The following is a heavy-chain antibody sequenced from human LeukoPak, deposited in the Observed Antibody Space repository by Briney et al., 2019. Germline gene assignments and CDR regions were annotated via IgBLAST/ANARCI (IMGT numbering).Heavy chain of an antibody. J-gene: IGHJ3*02. CDR2: IWYDGSNR. CDR1: GFTFTTHA. V-gene: IGHV3-33*08. Sequence: GGSLRLSCAASGFTFTTHALHWVRQAPGKGLEWVAVIWYDGSNRYYADSVKGRFTISRDNSKNTLFLQMNSLRAEDTAVYYCARGDSSSWLNDAFDIWGQGTMVTVSS. CDR3: ARGDSSSWLNDAFDI. D-gene: IGHD6-13*01.